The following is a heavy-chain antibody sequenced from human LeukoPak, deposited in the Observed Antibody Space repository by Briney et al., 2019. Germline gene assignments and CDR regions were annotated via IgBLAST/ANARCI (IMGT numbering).Heavy chain of an antibody. Sequence: PGGSLRLSCAASGFTFSSYGMHWVRPAPGKGLEWVAVISYDGSNKYYADSVKGRFTISRDNSKNTLYLQMNSLRAEDTAVYYCAKLPMVRSLGAFDIWGQGTMVTVSS. CDR3: AKLPMVRSLGAFDI. CDR1: GFTFSSYG. V-gene: IGHV3-30*18. J-gene: IGHJ3*02. D-gene: IGHD3-10*01. CDR2: ISYDGSNK.